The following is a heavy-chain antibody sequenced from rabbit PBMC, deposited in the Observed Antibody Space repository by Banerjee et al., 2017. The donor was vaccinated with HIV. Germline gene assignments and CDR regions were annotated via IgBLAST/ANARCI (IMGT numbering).Heavy chain of an antibody. V-gene: IGHV1S45*01. CDR1: GSDISSNA. CDR2: IYTGSSGST. Sequence: EGSLTLTCKASGSDISSNAMCWVRQAPGKGLELIACIYTGSSGSTWYASWAKGRFTISKTSSTTVTLQMTSLTAADTATYFCARAYGGAGGDYVFALWGPGTLVTFS. J-gene: IGHJ4*01. D-gene: IGHD2-1*01. CDR3: ARAYGGAGGDYVFAL.